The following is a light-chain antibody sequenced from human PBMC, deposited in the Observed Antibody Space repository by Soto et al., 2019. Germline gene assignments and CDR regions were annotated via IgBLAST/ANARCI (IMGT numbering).Light chain of an antibody. CDR2: DSS. Sequence: IVLTQSPGTLSFSPGERATLSCRASQSVSSNLAWYRQKPGQAPRLLIYDSSNRAAGIPARFSGSGSGTDFTLTVSSLEPEDFVVYYCQQRSDWPWTFGQGTKVDIK. CDR1: QSVSSN. CDR3: QQRSDWPWT. V-gene: IGKV3-11*01. J-gene: IGKJ1*01.